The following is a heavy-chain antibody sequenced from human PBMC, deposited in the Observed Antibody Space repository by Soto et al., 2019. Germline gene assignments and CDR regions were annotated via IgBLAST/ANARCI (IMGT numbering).Heavy chain of an antibody. J-gene: IGHJ6*02. CDR1: GGTFSSYA. CDR2: IIPIFGTA. V-gene: IGHV1-69*13. CDR3: ARGRYSYGRFNGMDV. D-gene: IGHD5-18*01. Sequence: ASVKVSCKASGGTFSSYAISWVRQAPGQGLEWMGGIIPIFGTANYAQKFQGRVTITADESTSTAYMELSSLRSEDTAVYYCARGRYSYGRFNGMDVWGQGTTVTVSS.